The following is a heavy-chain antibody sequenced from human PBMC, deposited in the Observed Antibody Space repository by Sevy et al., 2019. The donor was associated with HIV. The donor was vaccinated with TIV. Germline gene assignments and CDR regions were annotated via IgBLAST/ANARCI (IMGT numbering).Heavy chain of an antibody. CDR3: AERTNDVFYYGMDV. CDR1: GDSVSSIRTS. J-gene: IGHJ6*02. Sequence: SQTLSLTCAISGDSVSSIRTSWNWIRQSPSRGLEWLGRTYYRSKWYNDYATSVNSRITINADTSKNQVSLQLNSVTPEDTAVYYCAERTNDVFYYGMDVWGQGTTVTVSS. CDR2: TYYRSKWYN. V-gene: IGHV6-1*01.